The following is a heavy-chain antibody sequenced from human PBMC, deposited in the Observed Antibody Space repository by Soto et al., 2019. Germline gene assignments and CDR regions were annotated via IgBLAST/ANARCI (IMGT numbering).Heavy chain of an antibody. V-gene: IGHV3-48*01. Sequence: GGSLRLSCAASGFTFSSYSMNWVRQAPGKGLEWVSYISSSSSTIYYADAVKGRFTIPSDNAKNILYLQMNSLRAEDTAVYYCARGYPFHCSGGSCYSDYWGQGTLVTVSS. CDR2: ISSSSSTI. J-gene: IGHJ4*02. CDR3: ARGYPFHCSGGSCYSDY. D-gene: IGHD2-15*01. CDR1: GFTFSSYS.